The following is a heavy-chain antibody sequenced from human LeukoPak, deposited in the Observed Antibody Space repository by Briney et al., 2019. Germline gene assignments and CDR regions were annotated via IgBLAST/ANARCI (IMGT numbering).Heavy chain of an antibody. D-gene: IGHD6-13*01. CDR3: AGKAAAFYFDY. J-gene: IGHJ4*02. V-gene: IGHV3-7*01. CDR2: IKQDESVK. CDR1: GFTFSNSW. Sequence: TGGSLRLSCAASGFTFSNSWMNWVRQAPGKGLEWVANIKQDESVKYYVDSVKGRFTISRDNSKNALYLQMNSLRPEDTAVYYCAGKAAAFYFDYWGQGTLVSVSS.